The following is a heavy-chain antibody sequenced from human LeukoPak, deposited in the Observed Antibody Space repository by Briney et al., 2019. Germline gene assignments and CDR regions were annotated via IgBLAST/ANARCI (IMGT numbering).Heavy chain of an antibody. D-gene: IGHD2-15*01. J-gene: IGHJ4*02. CDR2: INTNTGNP. CDR1: GYTFTSYA. CDR3: ARAAASDY. V-gene: IGHV7-4-1*02. Sequence: AAVKVSCKAAGYTFTSYAMNWVRQAPGQGLEWMGWINTNTGNPRYAQGVTGRVGFSLDSSISPPYLQISSLKAEDTAVYYCARAAASDYWGQGTLVTVSS.